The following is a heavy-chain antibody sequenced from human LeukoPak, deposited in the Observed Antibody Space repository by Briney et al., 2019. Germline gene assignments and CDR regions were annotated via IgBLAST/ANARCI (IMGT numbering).Heavy chain of an antibody. D-gene: IGHD6-19*01. CDR2: INHSGST. CDR1: GGSFSGYY. Sequence: SETLSLTCAVYGGSFSGYYWSWIRQPPGKGLEWIGEINHSGSTNYNPSLKSRVTISVDTSKNQFSLKLSSVTAADTAVYYCARHPNIAVAPFDYWGQGTLVTVSS. CDR3: ARHPNIAVAPFDY. V-gene: IGHV4-34*01. J-gene: IGHJ4*02.